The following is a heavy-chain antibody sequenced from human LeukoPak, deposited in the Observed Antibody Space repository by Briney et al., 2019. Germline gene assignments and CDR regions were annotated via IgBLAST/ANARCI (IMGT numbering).Heavy chain of an antibody. V-gene: IGHV4-39*01. D-gene: IGHD3-22*01. CDR2: IYYSGST. CDR1: GGSISSSSYY. CDR3: ASPPYPAYYDSSGYYGGRAFDI. Sequence: SETLSLTCTVSGGSISSSSYYWGWIRPPPGKGLEWIGSIYYSGSTYYNPSLKSRVTISVDTSKNQFSLKLSSVTAADTAVYYCASPPYPAYYDSSGYYGGRAFDIWGQGTMVTVSS. J-gene: IGHJ3*02.